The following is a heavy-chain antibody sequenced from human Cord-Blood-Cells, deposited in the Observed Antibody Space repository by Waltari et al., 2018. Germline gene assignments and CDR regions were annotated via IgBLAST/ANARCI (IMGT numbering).Heavy chain of an antibody. Sequence: EVQLVESGGGLVQPGGSLRLSCGAAGFTFSRNWVSWVRQAPGKGLGWVANIKQDGSEKYYVDSVKGRFTISRDNAKNSLYLQMNSLRAEDTAVYYCARDGTETYFDYWGQGTLVTVSS. CDR3: ARDGTETYFDY. V-gene: IGHV3-7*01. CDR2: IKQDGSEK. D-gene: IGHD6-13*01. J-gene: IGHJ4*02. CDR1: GFTFSRNW.